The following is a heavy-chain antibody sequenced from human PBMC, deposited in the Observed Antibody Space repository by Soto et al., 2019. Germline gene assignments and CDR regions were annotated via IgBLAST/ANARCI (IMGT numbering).Heavy chain of an antibody. D-gene: IGHD3-3*01. Sequence: ASVKVSCKASDYTFTTYPMHWVRQAPGQGLEWLGWINAGNGVTEYSQMFQGRITITSDTSASTAYMELSSLRSEDTAVYYCARENDFWSGYYTALVVWGQGTLVTVSS. CDR1: DYTFTTYP. V-gene: IGHV1-3*01. J-gene: IGHJ4*02. CDR3: ARENDFWSGYYTALVV. CDR2: INAGNGVT.